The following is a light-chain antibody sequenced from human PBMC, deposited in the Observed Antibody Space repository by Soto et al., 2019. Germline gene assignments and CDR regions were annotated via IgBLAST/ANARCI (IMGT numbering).Light chain of an antibody. V-gene: IGKV3-20*01. CDR1: QSVSSNY. CDR3: QQYGSSPIT. CDR2: GAS. Sequence: EIVLTQSPGTLSLSPGERATLSCRASQSVSSNYLAWYQQKPGQAPRLLIYGASSRDTGIPDRLSGSGSGTEFTLTISRLEPEDFAVYYCQQYGSSPITFGQGTRLEIK. J-gene: IGKJ5*01.